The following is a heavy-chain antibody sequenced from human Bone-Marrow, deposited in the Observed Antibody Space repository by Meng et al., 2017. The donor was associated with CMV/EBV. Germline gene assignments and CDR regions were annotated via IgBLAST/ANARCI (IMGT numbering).Heavy chain of an antibody. V-gene: IGHV1-2*02. CDR2: ITPNKGDT. Sequence: ASVKVSCKASGYTFTDHNFHWVRQAPGQGLEWMGWITPNKGDTNYAQKFRGRVTLTRDASISTVYMQLTRLGSDDTAVYYCAISRVGATRGAFDIWGQGTMVTVS. CDR3: AISRVGATRGAFDI. D-gene: IGHD1-26*01. J-gene: IGHJ3*02. CDR1: GYTFTDHN.